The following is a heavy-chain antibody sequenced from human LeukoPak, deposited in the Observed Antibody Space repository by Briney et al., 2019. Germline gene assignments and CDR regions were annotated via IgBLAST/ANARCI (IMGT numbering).Heavy chain of an antibody. J-gene: IGHJ4*02. V-gene: IGHV1-2*02. Sequence: RWASVKVSCKASGYTFTGYYMHWVRQAPGQGLEWMGWINPNSGGTNYAQKFQGRVTMTRDTSISTAYMELSRLRSDDTAVYYCARFSIPLELRLGDFDYWGQGTLVTVSS. D-gene: IGHD1-7*01. CDR2: INPNSGGT. CDR3: ARFSIPLELRLGDFDY. CDR1: GYTFTGYY.